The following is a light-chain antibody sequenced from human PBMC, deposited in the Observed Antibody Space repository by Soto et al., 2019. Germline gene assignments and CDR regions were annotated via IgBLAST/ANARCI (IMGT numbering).Light chain of an antibody. J-gene: IGLJ2*01. Sequence: QSALTQPASVSGSPGQSITISCTGTSSDVGGYNYVSWYQQHPGKAPKLMIYDVSNRPSGVSSRFSGSKSGNTASLTISGLNAEDEADYYCSSYTSSSTLVVFGGGNKLTVL. CDR3: SSYTSSSTLVV. V-gene: IGLV2-14*01. CDR1: SSDVGGYNY. CDR2: DVS.